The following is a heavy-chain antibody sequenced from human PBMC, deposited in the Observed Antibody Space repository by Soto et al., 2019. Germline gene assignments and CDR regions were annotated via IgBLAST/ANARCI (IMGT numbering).Heavy chain of an antibody. CDR3: VRGGSWSTNWFDP. J-gene: IGHJ5*02. D-gene: IGHD2-15*01. Sequence: SVKVSCKASGGTFSSYAISWVRQAPGQGLEWMGGIIPIFGTANYAQKFQGRVTITADESTSTAYMELSSLRSEDTAVYYCVRGGSWSTNWFDPWGQGTLVTVSS. CDR1: GGTFSSYA. V-gene: IGHV1-69*13. CDR2: IIPIFGTA.